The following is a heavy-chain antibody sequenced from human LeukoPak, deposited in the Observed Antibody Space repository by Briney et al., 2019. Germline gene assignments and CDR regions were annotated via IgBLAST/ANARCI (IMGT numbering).Heavy chain of an antibody. CDR2: IYISGTT. Sequence: PSETLSLTXTVSGGSISSYYWSWVRQTAGKGVEWVGRIYISGTTNYNPSLRSRVTMSLDTSKNQLSLRLTSVTAADTAVYYCARDEARTGYIHYWGQGTLITVSS. CDR3: ARDEARTGYIHY. D-gene: IGHD3-9*01. CDR1: GGSISSYY. V-gene: IGHV4-4*07. J-gene: IGHJ4*02.